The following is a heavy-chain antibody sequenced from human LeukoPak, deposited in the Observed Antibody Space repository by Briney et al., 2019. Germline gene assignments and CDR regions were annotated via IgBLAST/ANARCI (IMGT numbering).Heavy chain of an antibody. V-gene: IGHV3-64*01. CDR2: ISSNGGST. D-gene: IGHD3-22*01. CDR3: ARRDSSGPDPLIDY. CDR1: GFTFSSYA. J-gene: IGHJ4*02. Sequence: GGSLRLSCAASGFTFSSYAMHWVRQAPGKGLEYVSAISSNGGSTYYANSVKGRFTISRDNSKNTLYLQMGSLRAEDKAVYYCARRDSSGPDPLIDYWGQGTLVTVSS.